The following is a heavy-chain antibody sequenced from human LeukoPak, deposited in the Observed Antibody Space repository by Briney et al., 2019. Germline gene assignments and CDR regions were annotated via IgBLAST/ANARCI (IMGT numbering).Heavy chain of an antibody. V-gene: IGHV4-34*01. J-gene: IGHJ4*02. CDR3: AKHGSYHFDY. CDR2: IHHSGSA. Sequence: SETLSLTCGVYGGSLSGYYWSWIRQSPGKGLEWIGQIHHSGSANYKPSLRSRVTISMDTSKNQFSLNLSSVTAADTAVYYCAKHGSYHFDYWGQGTLVTVSS. D-gene: IGHD3-10*01. CDR1: GGSLSGYY.